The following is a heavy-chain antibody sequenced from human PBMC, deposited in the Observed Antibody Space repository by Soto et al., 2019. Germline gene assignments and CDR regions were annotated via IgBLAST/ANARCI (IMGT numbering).Heavy chain of an antibody. Sequence: ASVKVSCRASGYTFTGYYMHWVRQAPGQGLEWKGWINPNSGGTNYAQKIQGWVTMTRDTSISTAYMELSRLRSDDTAVYYCARGLFERSSGYYSIGYYYYGMDVWGQGTTVTVSS. CDR1: GYTFTGYY. J-gene: IGHJ6*02. V-gene: IGHV1-2*04. D-gene: IGHD3-22*01. CDR3: ARGLFERSSGYYSIGYYYYGMDV. CDR2: INPNSGGT.